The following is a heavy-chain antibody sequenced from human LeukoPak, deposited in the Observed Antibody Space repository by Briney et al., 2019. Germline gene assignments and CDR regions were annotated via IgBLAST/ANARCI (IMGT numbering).Heavy chain of an antibody. V-gene: IGHV3-33*01. CDR1: GFTFSSYG. J-gene: IGHJ5*02. CDR2: IWYDGSNK. D-gene: IGHD3-10*01. CDR3: ARDQSSGSSFQSDP. Sequence: QSGGSLRLSCAASGFTFSSYGMHWVRQAPGKGLEWVAVIWYDGSNKYYEDSVKGRFTISRDNSKNTLYLQMNSLGAEDTAVYYCARDQSSGSSFQSDPWGQGTLVTASS.